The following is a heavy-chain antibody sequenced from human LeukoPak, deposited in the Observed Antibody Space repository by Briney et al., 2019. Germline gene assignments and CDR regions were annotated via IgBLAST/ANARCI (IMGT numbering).Heavy chain of an antibody. D-gene: IGHD3-10*01. CDR2: INHSGST. V-gene: IGHV4-34*01. CDR1: GGSFSGYY. J-gene: IGHJ4*02. CDR3: ARGYSGYFGSN. Sequence: SETLSLTCAVYGGSFSGYYWSWIRQPPGKGLEWIGEINHSGSTNYNPSLKSRVTISVDRSKNQFSLKLSSVTAADTAVYYCARGYSGYFGSNWGQGTLVTVSS.